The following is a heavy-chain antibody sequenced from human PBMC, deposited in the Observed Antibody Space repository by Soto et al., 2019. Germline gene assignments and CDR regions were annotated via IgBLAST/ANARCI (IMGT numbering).Heavy chain of an antibody. J-gene: IGHJ6*02. CDR1: GGSFSGYY. CDR2: INHSGST. D-gene: IGHD6-13*01. V-gene: IGHV4-34*01. Sequence: QVQLQQWGAGLLKPSETLSLTCAVYGGSFSGYYWSWIRQPPGKGLEWIGEINHSGSTNYNPSLKARVTRYVDTAKNMFARKLGSGTAEDTDGYYGARPQQQLVYGGGGGMAVWGQGATVTVSS. CDR3: ARPQQQLVYGGGGGMAV.